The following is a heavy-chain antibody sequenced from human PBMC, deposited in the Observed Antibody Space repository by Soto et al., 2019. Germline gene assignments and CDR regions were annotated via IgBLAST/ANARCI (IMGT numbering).Heavy chain of an antibody. D-gene: IGHD1-26*01. CDR1: GFTFDNYE. CDR2: ISSSGSVT. Sequence: GGSLRLSCAASGFTFDNYEMNWVRQAQGKGLEWLSYISSSGSVTYYADSVKCRFTVSSDNANYSLFMQMNSLRAEDTAVYSCAQEATNINNFDYWGQGTLVTVSS. V-gene: IGHV3-48*03. J-gene: IGHJ4*02. CDR3: AQEATNINNFDY.